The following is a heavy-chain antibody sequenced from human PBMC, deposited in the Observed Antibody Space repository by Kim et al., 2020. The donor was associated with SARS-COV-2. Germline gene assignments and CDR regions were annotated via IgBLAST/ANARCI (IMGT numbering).Heavy chain of an antibody. D-gene: IGHD6-6*01. V-gene: IGHV1-18*01. J-gene: IGHJ4*02. Sequence: YAPTHQGRVTMTTDTSTSTAYMELRSLRSDDTAVYYCARKMYGQLVLFDYWGQGTLVTVSS. CDR3: ARKMYGQLVLFDY.